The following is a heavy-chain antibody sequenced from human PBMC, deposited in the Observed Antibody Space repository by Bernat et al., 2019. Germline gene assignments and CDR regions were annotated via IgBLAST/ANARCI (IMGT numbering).Heavy chain of an antibody. Sequence: QLQQSGPGLVKPSQTLSLTCVISGDSVSRNGAAWNWVRQSPSRGLEWLGRTYYRSKWYNEYAISVKSRISINADTSKNQFSLQLNSVTPEDSAVYYCASGRYSGFDIWGQGTMVTVSS. J-gene: IGHJ3*02. CDR2: TYYRSKWYN. D-gene: IGHD3-9*01. CDR1: GDSVSRNGAA. CDR3: ASGRYSGFDI. V-gene: IGHV6-1*01.